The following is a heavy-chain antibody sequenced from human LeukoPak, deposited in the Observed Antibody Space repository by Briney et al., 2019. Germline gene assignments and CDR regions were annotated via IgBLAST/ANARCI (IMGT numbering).Heavy chain of an antibody. CDR2: IVVGSGNT. Sequence: GTSVKVSCKASGFTFTGSAVQWVRQARGQRLEWIGWIVVGSGNTNYAQKFQERVTITRDMSTSTAYMELSSLRSEDTAVYYCAADRIAVGFYYYYGMDVWGQGTTVTVSS. CDR3: AADRIAVGFYYYYGMDV. J-gene: IGHJ6*02. CDR1: GFTFTGSA. V-gene: IGHV1-58*01. D-gene: IGHD6-19*01.